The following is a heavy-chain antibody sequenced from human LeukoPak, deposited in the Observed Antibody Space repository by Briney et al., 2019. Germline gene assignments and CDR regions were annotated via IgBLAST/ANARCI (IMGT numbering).Heavy chain of an antibody. CDR2: VNPETGGT. V-gene: IGHV1-2*02. CDR3: VRGGYNHVAGDYSYFDV. Sequence: ASAKVSCKASGYTFTRYAISWVRQAPGQGLEWMGWVNPETGGTTYPQKFQGRVTMTSDISMNTAYMELTRLTSADTAVYYCVRGGYNHVAGDYSYFDVWGKGATVVVSS. D-gene: IGHD3-16*01. CDR1: GYTFTRYA. J-gene: IGHJ6*03.